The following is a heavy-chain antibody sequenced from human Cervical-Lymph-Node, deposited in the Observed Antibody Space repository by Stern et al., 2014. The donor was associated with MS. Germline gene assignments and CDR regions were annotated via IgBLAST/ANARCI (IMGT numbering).Heavy chain of an antibody. CDR1: GFNVSNYW. CDR3: VRDTYDMSFLLGWTGGMDV. D-gene: IGHD3-3*02. V-gene: IGHV3-74*01. Sequence: EVQLVESGGGLVQPGGALRLSCAASGFNVSNYWMHWVRQGPEKGQERVSRSNSDGSSTSYAASVKGRFIISRDNAKNTLNLQMNSLRAEDTAAYYCVRDTYDMSFLLGWTGGMDVWGQGTTVTVSS. CDR2: SNSDGSST. J-gene: IGHJ6*02.